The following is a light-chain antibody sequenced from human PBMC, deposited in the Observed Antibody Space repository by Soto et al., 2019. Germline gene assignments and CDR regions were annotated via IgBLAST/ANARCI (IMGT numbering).Light chain of an antibody. CDR1: QSISSSY. V-gene: IGKV3-20*01. CDR3: QQYXSSSYT. Sequence: EIVLTQSPGTLSLSPGERATLSCRASQSISSSYLAWYQQKPGQAPRLLIYAASSRATGIPDRFSGSGSGKDFXLTISRLXPEXXAVYYCQQYXSSSYTF. J-gene: IGKJ2*01. CDR2: AAS.